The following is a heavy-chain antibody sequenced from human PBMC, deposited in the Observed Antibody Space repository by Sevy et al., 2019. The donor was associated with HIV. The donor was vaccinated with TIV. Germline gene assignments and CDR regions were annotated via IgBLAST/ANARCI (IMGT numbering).Heavy chain of an antibody. D-gene: IGHD3-22*01. CDR3: ARAQQVTMLVVIGGLYFDF. V-gene: IGHV3-21*06. CDR1: GFPFSSYD. CDR2: ISSSSNFV. Sequence: GGSLRLPCTASGFPFSSYDMNWVRQAPGQGLEWISSISSSSNFVYQADSVKGRFTISRDNAKNSLFLQMNSLTVEDTAVYYCARAQQVTMLVVIGGLYFDFWGQGTLVTISS. J-gene: IGHJ4*02.